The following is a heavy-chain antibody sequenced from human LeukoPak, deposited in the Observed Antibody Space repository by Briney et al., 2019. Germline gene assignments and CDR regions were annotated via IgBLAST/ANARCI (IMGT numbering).Heavy chain of an antibody. V-gene: IGHV4-39*07. J-gene: IGHJ5*02. CDR2: IYYSGST. D-gene: IGHD1-26*01. CDR3: ARGASGSFGP. CDR1: GGSISSSSYY. Sequence: PSETLSLTCTVSGGSISSSSYYWGWIRQPPGKGLEWIRSIYYSGSTYYNPSLKSRVTISVDTSKNQFSLKLSSVTAADTAVYYCARGASGSFGPWGQGTLVTVSS.